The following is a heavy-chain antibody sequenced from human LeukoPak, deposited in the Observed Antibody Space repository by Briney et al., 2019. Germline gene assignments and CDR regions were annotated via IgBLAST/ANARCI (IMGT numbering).Heavy chain of an antibody. V-gene: IGHV5-51*01. CDR3: SRVDSSGYPFDY. J-gene: IGHJ4*02. Sequence: GEALKISCKGSGYSFTTYWIGWVRQMPGKGLEWMWIIYPGYSDTRYSPSFQGQVTISADKSISTTYLQWSSLKASDTAMYYCSRVDSSGYPFDYWGQGTLVTVSS. D-gene: IGHD3-22*01. CDR1: GYSFTTYW. CDR2: IYPGYSDT.